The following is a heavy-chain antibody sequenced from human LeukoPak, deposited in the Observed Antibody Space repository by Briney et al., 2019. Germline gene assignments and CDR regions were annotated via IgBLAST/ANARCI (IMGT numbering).Heavy chain of an antibody. CDR3: ARHRDYYDT. CDR2: IYSSGSA. V-gene: IGHV4-59*08. Sequence: SETLSLTCAVSGASTNNNFWTWIRQPPGKGLEWIGYIYSSGSANYNPSLTSRVIISGDTSKNQISLNLTSVTAADTAVYFCARHRDYYDTWGHGTLVTVSS. D-gene: IGHD3-22*01. CDR1: GASTNNNF. J-gene: IGHJ4*01.